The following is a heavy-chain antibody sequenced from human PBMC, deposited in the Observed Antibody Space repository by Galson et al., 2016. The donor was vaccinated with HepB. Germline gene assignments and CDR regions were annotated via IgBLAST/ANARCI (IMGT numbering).Heavy chain of an antibody. V-gene: IGHV3-23*01. CDR1: GFTFSSYA. J-gene: IGHJ6*02. CDR2: IGGSGSYT. CDR3: AKPRDYGDYYGMDV. Sequence: SLRLSCAASGFTFSSYAMNWVRQTPGKGLEWVSTIGGSGSYTYYADPVKGRFTISRDNSKNTLYLQMNSLRVEDTAVYYCAKPRDYGDYYGMDVWGQGTTVTVSS. D-gene: IGHD4-17*01.